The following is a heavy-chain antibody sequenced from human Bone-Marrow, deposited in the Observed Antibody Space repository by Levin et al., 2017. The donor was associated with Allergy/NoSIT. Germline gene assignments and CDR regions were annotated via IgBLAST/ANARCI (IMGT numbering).Heavy chain of an antibody. CDR3: AKDPHYGDYPYYFDY. J-gene: IGHJ4*02. Sequence: ASVKVSCAASGFTFSSYAMSWVRQAPGKGLEWVSAISGSGGSTYYADSVKGRFTISRDNSKNTLYLQMNSLRAEDTAVYYCAKDPHYGDYPYYFDYWGQGTLVTVSS. CDR2: ISGSGGST. CDR1: GFTFSSYA. V-gene: IGHV3-23*01. D-gene: IGHD4-17*01.